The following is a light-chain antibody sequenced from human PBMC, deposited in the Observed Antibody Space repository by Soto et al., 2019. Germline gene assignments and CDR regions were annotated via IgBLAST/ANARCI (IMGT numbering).Light chain of an antibody. CDR3: SSYTSSDTYV. J-gene: IGLJ1*01. CDR1: SSDVGGYNY. V-gene: IGLV2-14*01. Sequence: QSALTQPACVSGSPGQSITISCIGASSDVGGYNYVSWYQQHPGKAPQLMIYDVSNRPSGVSNRFSGSKSGNTASLAISGLQAEDEADYYCSSYTSSDTYVFGTGTKVTVL. CDR2: DVS.